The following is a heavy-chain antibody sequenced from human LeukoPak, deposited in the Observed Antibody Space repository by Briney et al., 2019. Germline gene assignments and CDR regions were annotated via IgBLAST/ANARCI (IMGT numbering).Heavy chain of an antibody. D-gene: IGHD3-10*01. CDR1: GFTFSIYS. V-gene: IGHV3-21*01. CDR2: ISGSSSYT. J-gene: IGHJ3*02. CDR3: ARGRFGEFVDAFDI. Sequence: PGGSLRLSCAASGFTFSIYSMNWVRQAPGKGLEWVSSISGSSSYTYYADSVKGRFTISRDNAKNSLYLQMNSLRAEDTAVYYCARGRFGEFVDAFDIWGQGTMVTVSS.